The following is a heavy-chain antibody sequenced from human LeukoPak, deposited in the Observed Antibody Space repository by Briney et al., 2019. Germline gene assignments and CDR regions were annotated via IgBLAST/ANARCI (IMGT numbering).Heavy chain of an antibody. CDR2: IYYSGST. Sequence: SECLSLTCTVSGGSISSSSYYWGWIRQPPGKGLEWIGSIYYSGSTYYNPSLKSRVTISVDTSKNQFSLKLSSVTAADTAVYYCARTPRHVPDYWGQGTLVTVSS. D-gene: IGHD2-2*01. CDR1: GGSISSSSYY. J-gene: IGHJ4*02. CDR3: ARTPRHVPDY. V-gene: IGHV4-39*01.